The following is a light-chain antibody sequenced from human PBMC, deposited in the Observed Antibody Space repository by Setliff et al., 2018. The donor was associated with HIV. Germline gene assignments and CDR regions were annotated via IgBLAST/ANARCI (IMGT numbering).Light chain of an antibody. CDR1: SSDVGSYNR. V-gene: IGLV2-18*02. Sequence: QSALTQPPSVSGSPGQSVTISCTGTSSDVGSYNRVSWYQQPPGTAPKLMIYDVSNRPSGVPDRFSGSKPGNTASLTISGLQAEDEADYYCSSYTSSSTVLFGGWTQLTVL. J-gene: IGLJ2*01. CDR3: SSYTSSSTVL. CDR2: DVS.